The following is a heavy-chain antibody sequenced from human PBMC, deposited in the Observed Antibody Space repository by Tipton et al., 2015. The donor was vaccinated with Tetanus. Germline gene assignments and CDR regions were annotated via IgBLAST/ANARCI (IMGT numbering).Heavy chain of an antibody. CDR1: GGSISGSNYY. CDR3: ARQADNWFDP. CDR2: IYYSGST. J-gene: IGHJ5*02. Sequence: GLVKPSETLSLNCSVSGGSISGSNYYWDWLRQSPGKGLEWIGSIYYSGSTDYHPSLSSRVTISLDAARTQFSVKMTSVTAADTAVYYCARQADNWFDPWGQGTLVAVSS. V-gene: IGHV4-39*01.